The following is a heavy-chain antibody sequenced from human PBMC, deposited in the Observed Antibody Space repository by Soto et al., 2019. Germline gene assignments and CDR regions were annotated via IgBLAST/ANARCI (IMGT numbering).Heavy chain of an antibody. CDR1: GFTFRTYG. D-gene: IGHD5-18*01. V-gene: IGHV3-30*18. J-gene: IGHJ3*01. Sequence: QVQLVQSGGGVVQAGRSLRLSCAASGFTFRTYGMHWVRQAPGKGQEWVAVISDDGKNKYNLASVEGRFTISRDNSKKMLFLQMYGLRTEDTAVYYCAKGGGYTSGTNDAFDFLGPGTMVTVSS. CDR3: AKGGGYTSGTNDAFDF. CDR2: ISDDGKNK.